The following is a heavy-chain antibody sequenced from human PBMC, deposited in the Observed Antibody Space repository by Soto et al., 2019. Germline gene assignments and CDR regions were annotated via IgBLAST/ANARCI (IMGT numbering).Heavy chain of an antibody. J-gene: IGHJ6*03. CDR2: INHSGST. V-gene: IGHV4-34*01. CDR1: GGSFSAYY. D-gene: IGHD3-10*01. CDR3: MVRGVPLYYYYYMDV. Sequence: PSETLSLTCAVYGGSFSAYYWSWIRQPPGKGLEWIGEINHSGSTNYNPSLKSRVTISVDTSKNQFSLKLSSVTAADTAVYYCMVRGVPLYYYYYMDVWGKGTTVTVSS.